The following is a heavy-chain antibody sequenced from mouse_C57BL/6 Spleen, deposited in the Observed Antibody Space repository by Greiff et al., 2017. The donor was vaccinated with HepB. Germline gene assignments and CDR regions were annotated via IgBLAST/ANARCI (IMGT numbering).Heavy chain of an antibody. D-gene: IGHD3-2*02. J-gene: IGHJ4*01. CDR3: ARTAQARAMDY. CDR1: GFTFSDYY. Sequence: DVQLQESGGGLVQPGGSLKLSCAASGFTFSDYYMYWVRQTPEKRLEWVAYISNGGGSTYYPDTVKGRFTISRDNAKNTLYLQMSRLKSEDTAMYYCARTAQARAMDYWGQGTSVTVSS. CDR2: ISNGGGST. V-gene: IGHV5-12*01.